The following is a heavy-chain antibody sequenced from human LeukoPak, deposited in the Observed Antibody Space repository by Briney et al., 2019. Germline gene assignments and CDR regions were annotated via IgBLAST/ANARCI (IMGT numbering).Heavy chain of an antibody. CDR3: AKDLGGGTCAFDY. V-gene: IGHV3-30*02. D-gene: IGHD2-15*01. Sequence: PGGSLRLSCVASGFTFSFYNMRWVRQAPGKGLEWMTFVPYDGSNDYYADSVKRRFTISRENSKKTLYLQMNSLRPEDTAVYYCAKDLGGGTCAFDYWGQGVLVTVSS. CDR1: GFTFSFYN. J-gene: IGHJ4*02. CDR2: VPYDGSND.